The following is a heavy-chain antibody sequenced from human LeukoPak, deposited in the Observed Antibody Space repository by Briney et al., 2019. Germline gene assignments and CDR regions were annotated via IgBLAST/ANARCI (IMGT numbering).Heavy chain of an antibody. CDR2: INPNIGGT. CDR3: AGDRIAAAGFDP. D-gene: IGHD6-13*01. J-gene: IGHJ5*02. CDR1: GYTFTGYY. V-gene: IGHV1-2*02. Sequence: ASVKVSCKASGYTFTGYYMHWVRQAPGQGLEWMGWINPNIGGTNYAQKFQGRVTMTRDTSINTAYMELNRLRSEDTAVYYCAGDRIAAAGFDPWGQGTLVTVSS.